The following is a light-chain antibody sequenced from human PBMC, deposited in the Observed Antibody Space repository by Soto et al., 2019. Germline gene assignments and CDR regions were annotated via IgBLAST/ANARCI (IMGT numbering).Light chain of an antibody. V-gene: IGLV2-8*01. J-gene: IGLJ2*01. CDR1: NSDIGEYNY. CDR2: EVT. Sequence: QSALTQPPSASGSPGQSVTIPCTGTNSDIGEYNYVSWYQQHPGKVPKLLIYEVTKRPPGVPDPFSGSKSGNTASLTVSGLQAEDEADYYCSSFAGAPVVFGGGTKLTVL. CDR3: SSFAGAPVV.